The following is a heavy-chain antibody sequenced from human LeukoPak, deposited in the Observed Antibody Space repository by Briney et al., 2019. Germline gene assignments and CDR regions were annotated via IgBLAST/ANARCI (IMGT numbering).Heavy chain of an antibody. CDR3: ATGTLGYCSSTSCYAFDY. D-gene: IGHD2-2*01. CDR2: IYHSGST. CDR1: GYSISSGYY. V-gene: IGHV4-38-2*01. J-gene: IGHJ4*02. Sequence: PSETLSLTCAVSGYSISSGYYWGWIRQPPGKGLEWIGSIYHSGSTYYNPSLKSRVTISVDTSKNQFSLKLSSVTAADTAVYYCATGTLGYCSSTSCYAFDYWGQGTLVTVSS.